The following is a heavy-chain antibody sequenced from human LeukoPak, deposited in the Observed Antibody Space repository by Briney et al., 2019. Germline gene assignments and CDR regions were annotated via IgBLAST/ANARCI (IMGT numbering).Heavy chain of an antibody. Sequence: ASVKVSCKASGYTFISYGISWVRQAPGQGLEWMGWISAYNGNTNYAQKLQGRVTMTTDTSTSTAYMELRSLRSDDTAVYYCATGFHSSSLIPIYADYWGQGTLVTVSS. V-gene: IGHV1-18*01. D-gene: IGHD6-13*01. CDR1: GYTFISYG. CDR2: ISAYNGNT. CDR3: ATGFHSSSLIPIYADY. J-gene: IGHJ4*02.